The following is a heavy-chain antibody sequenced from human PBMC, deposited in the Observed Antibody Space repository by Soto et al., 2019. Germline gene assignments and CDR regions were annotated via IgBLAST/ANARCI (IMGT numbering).Heavy chain of an antibody. Sequence: GSLRLSCAASGFTFTNYWMHWVRQVPGKGLVWVSRIDGVGTGTSYSDSVRGRFTISRDTAENTLYLQMNSLRAEDTAVYYCTPVFAYWGEGTPVTVSS. J-gene: IGHJ1*01. D-gene: IGHD3-3*01. CDR3: TPVFAY. CDR2: IDGVGTGT. CDR1: GFTFTNYW. V-gene: IGHV3-74*01.